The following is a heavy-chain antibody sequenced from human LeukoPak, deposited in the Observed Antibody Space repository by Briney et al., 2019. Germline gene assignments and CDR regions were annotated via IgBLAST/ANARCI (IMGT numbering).Heavy chain of an antibody. V-gene: IGHV3-11*01. Sequence: PGGSLRLSCAAYGFTFSDYYMSCIRQAPGKGLEWVSYISSGGSTISYADSVKGRFTISRDNAKNSLYLQMNSLRAEDTAVYYCARGGRGYFDYWGQGTLVTVSS. CDR3: ARGGRGYFDY. J-gene: IGHJ4*02. CDR1: GFTFSDYY. D-gene: IGHD3-16*01. CDR2: ISSGGSTI.